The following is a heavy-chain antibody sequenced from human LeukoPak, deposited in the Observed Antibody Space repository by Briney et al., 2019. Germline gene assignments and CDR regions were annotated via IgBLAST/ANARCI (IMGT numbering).Heavy chain of an antibody. D-gene: IGHD3-10*01. CDR1: GFTFSSYG. CDR3: ASYYYGSGSYYPIDY. V-gene: IGHV3-23*01. J-gene: IGHJ4*02. Sequence: GGTLRLSCAASGFTFSSYGMSWVRQAPGKGLEWVSAISGSGGSTYYADSVKGRFTISRDNAKNSVDLQMNSLRAEDTAVYYCASYYYGSGSYYPIDYWGQGTLVTVSS. CDR2: ISGSGGST.